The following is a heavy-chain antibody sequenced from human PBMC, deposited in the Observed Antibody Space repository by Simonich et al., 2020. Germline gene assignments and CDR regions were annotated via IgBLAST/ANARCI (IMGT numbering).Heavy chain of an antibody. CDR2: INTNSGGT. D-gene: IGHD3-10*01. V-gene: IGHV1-2*06. CDR1: GNNFTGYY. Sequence: GAEVKKPGASVKVSCKASGNNFTGYYMHGGRQAPGKGLEWMGRINTNSGGTNYAQKFQGRVTMTRATSISKAYMELSRLRSDDTAVYYCARVPGIYYYYGMDVWGQGTTVTVSS. CDR3: ARVPGIYYYYGMDV. J-gene: IGHJ6*02.